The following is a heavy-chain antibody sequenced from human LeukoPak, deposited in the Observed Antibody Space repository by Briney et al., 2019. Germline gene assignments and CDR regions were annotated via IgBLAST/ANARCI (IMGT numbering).Heavy chain of an antibody. CDR3: ARVHYYDSSGYYGHFDY. CDR2: ISSSTIYI. J-gene: IGHJ4*02. V-gene: IGHV3-21*01. CDR1: GFTFSSYS. Sequence: GGSLRLSCAASGFTFSSYSMNWVRQAPGKGLEWVSSISSSTIYIYYADSVKGRFTISRDNAKNSLSLQMNSLRAEDTAVYYCARVHYYDSSGYYGHFDYWGQGTLVTVSS. D-gene: IGHD3-22*01.